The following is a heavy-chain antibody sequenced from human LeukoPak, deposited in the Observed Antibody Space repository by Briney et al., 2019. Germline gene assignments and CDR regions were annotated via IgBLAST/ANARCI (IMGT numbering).Heavy chain of an antibody. D-gene: IGHD3-10*01. J-gene: IGHJ4*02. V-gene: IGHV3-23*01. CDR3: AKYRGFGDSYDS. Sequence: GGSLRLSCAASGFPFSRNDMSWVRQAPGKGLEWVSSISGSGDRTYYADSVEGRFTISRDTFKNTLYLEMNSLRVEDAAVYYCAKYRGFGDSYDSWGQGTLVTVSS. CDR1: GFPFSRND. CDR2: ISGSGDRT.